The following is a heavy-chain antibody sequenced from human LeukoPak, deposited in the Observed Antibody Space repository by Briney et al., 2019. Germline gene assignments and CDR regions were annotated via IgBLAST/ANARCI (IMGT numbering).Heavy chain of an antibody. CDR3: PKVQGDSKKGRVNSGFDS. CDR2: ISGSGDST. J-gene: IGHJ4*02. D-gene: IGHD2-21*01. V-gene: IGHV3-23*01. CDR1: GFTFSSYA. Sequence: GGSLRLSCAASGFTFSSYAMSWVRQAPRKGLEWVSAISGSGDSTYYADSVKGRFTISRGNSKNTVYLQMNSLRAEDTAIYYCPKVQGDSKKGRVNSGFDSWGKETLSPSPQ.